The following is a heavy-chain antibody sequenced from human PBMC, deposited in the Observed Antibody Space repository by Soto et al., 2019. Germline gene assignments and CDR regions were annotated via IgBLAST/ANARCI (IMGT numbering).Heavy chain of an antibody. D-gene: IGHD3-3*01. V-gene: IGHV4-59*01. J-gene: IGHJ4*02. CDR3: AREVRWSGYFTD. CDR2: IYYSGST. Sequence: PSETLSLTCTVSGGSISNYYWSWIRQPPGEGLEWIGYIYYSGSTNYNPSLKSRVTISVDTSKNQFSLKLSSVTAADTAVYYCAREVRWSGYFTDWGQGTLVTVS. CDR1: GGSISNYY.